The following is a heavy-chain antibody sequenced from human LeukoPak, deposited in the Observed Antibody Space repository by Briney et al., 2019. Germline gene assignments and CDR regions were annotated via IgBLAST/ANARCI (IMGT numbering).Heavy chain of an antibody. CDR1: GYTFTSYD. CDR2: MNPNSGNT. D-gene: IGHD3-3*01. Sequence: APVKVSCKASGYTFTSYDINWARQATGQGLEWMGWMNPNSGNTGYAQKFQGRVTITRNTSISTAYMELSSLRSEDTAVYYCARGGKGYYDFWSGYRGYYYYYYMDVWGKGTTVTVSS. J-gene: IGHJ6*03. V-gene: IGHV1-8*03. CDR3: ARGGKGYYDFWSGYRGYYYYYYMDV.